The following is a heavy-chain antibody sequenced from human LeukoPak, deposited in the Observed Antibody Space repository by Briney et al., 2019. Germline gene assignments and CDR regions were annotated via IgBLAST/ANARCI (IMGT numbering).Heavy chain of an antibody. Sequence: GGSLRLSCAASGFTFSNAWMSWVRQAPGRGLEWVGRIKSKTDGGTTDYAAPVKGRFTISRDDSKNTLYLQMNSLKTEDTAVYYCTTEDGVVIPHFDYWGQGTLVTVSS. CDR3: TTEDGVVIPHFDY. CDR2: IKSKTDGGTT. D-gene: IGHD3-3*01. CDR1: GFTFSNAW. J-gene: IGHJ4*02. V-gene: IGHV3-15*01.